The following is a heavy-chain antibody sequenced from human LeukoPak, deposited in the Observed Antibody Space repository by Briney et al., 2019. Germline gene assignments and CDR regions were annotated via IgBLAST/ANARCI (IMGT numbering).Heavy chain of an antibody. CDR1: GFTFSSYS. J-gene: IGHJ4*02. V-gene: IGHV3-21*01. CDR2: ISSSSSYI. Sequence: PGGSLRLSCAASGFTFSSYSMNWVRQAPGKGLEWVSSISSSSSYIYYADSVKGRFTISRDNAKNSLYLQMNSLRAEDTAVYYCARDLAYSSSSRYFDYWGQGTLVTVSS. CDR3: ARDLAYSSSSRYFDY. D-gene: IGHD6-6*01.